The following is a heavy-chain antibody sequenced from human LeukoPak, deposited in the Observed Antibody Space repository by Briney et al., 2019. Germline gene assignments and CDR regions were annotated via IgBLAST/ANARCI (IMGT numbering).Heavy chain of an antibody. V-gene: IGHV3-21*01. J-gene: IGHJ4*02. D-gene: IGHD5-12*01. CDR3: AREGATPQKSVDY. Sequence: GGSLRLSCAASGFTFRSYSMNWVRQAPGKGLEWVSSISSSSSYIYYADSAKGRFTISRDNAKNSLYLQMNSLRAEDTAVYYCAREGATPQKSVDYWGQGTLVTVSS. CDR1: GFTFRSYS. CDR2: ISSSSSYI.